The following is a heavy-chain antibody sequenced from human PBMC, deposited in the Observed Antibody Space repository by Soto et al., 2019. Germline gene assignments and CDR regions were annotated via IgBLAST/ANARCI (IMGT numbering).Heavy chain of an antibody. CDR1: GGSLSSGGYY. V-gene: IGHV4-31*03. CDR3: ARWLQFGSYYGMDV. D-gene: IGHD5-12*01. J-gene: IGHJ6*02. Sequence: QVQLQESGPGLVKPSQTLSLTCTVSGGSLSSGGYYWTWIRQHPGKGLEWIGYIYYSGSTSYNPSLKSRVTISVDTSKNRFSLKLSSVTAADTAVYYCARWLQFGSYYGMDVWGQGTTVTVSS. CDR2: IYYSGST.